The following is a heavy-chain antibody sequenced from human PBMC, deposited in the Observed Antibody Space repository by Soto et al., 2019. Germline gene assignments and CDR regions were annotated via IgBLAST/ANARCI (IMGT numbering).Heavy chain of an antibody. D-gene: IGHD5-12*01. CDR2: IYYSGST. Sequence: PSETLSLTCTVSGGSISSYYWSWIRQPPGKGLEWIGYIYYSGSTNYNPSLKSRVTISVDTSKNQFSLKLSSVTAADTAVYYCAREGGDGYNYAGDAFDIWGQGTMVTVSS. CDR3: AREGGDGYNYAGDAFDI. J-gene: IGHJ3*02. CDR1: GGSISSYY. V-gene: IGHV4-59*01.